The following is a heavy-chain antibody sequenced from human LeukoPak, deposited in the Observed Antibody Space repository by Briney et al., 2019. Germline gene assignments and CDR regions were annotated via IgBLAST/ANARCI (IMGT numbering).Heavy chain of an antibody. J-gene: IGHJ4*02. CDR1: GFTFDDYA. Sequence: GGSLRLSCAASGFTFDDYAMHWVRQAPGKGLEWVSGITWNSDNIEYADSVKGRFTISRDNAKNSLYLQMNSLRAEDMALYYCAKSGGYGLIDYWGQGTLVTVSS. D-gene: IGHD1-26*01. CDR2: ITWNSDNI. V-gene: IGHV3-9*03. CDR3: AKSGGYGLIDY.